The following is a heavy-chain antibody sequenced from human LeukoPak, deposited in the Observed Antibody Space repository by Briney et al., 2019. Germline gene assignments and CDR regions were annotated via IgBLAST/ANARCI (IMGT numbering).Heavy chain of an antibody. CDR3: AKLTSGWFEEF. CDR2: IRPSDDST. Sequence: GGSLRLSCAASEFTFSSYAMSWVRQAPGKGLEWVSAIRPSDDSTFYADSVKGRFTISRDSSKSTLYLQMNSLRAEDTAVYYCAKLTSGWFEEFWGQGTLVTVSS. D-gene: IGHD3-10*01. V-gene: IGHV3-23*01. J-gene: IGHJ4*02. CDR1: EFTFSSYA.